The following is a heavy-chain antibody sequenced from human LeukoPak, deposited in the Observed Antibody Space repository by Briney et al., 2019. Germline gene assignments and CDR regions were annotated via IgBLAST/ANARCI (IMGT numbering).Heavy chain of an antibody. CDR1: GFTFSSYA. D-gene: IGHD4-17*01. J-gene: IGHJ5*02. CDR3: ARGSTVTYP. Sequence: PGGSLRLSCAASGFTFSSYAMHWVRQAPGKGLEWVAVISYDGSNKYYADSVKGRSTISRDNSKNTLYLQMNSLRAEDTAVYYCARGSTVTYPWGQGTLVTVSS. CDR2: ISYDGSNK. V-gene: IGHV3-30*01.